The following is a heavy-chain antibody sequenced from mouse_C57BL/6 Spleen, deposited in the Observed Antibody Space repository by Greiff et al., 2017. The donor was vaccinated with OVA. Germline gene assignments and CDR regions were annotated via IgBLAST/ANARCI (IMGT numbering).Heavy chain of an antibody. CDR3: ARESHYGSSPWFAY. CDR2: INPSNGGT. CDR1: GYTFTSYW. J-gene: IGHJ3*01. Sequence: QVQLQQPGTELVKPGASVKLSCKASGYTFTSYWMHWVKQRPGQGLEWIGNINPSNGGTNYNEKFKSKATLTVDKSSSTAYMQLSSLTSEDSAVDYYARESHYGSSPWFAYWGQGTLVTVSA. V-gene: IGHV1-53*01. D-gene: IGHD1-1*01.